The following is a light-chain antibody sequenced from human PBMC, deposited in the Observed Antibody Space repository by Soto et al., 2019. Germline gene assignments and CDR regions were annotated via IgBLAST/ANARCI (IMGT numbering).Light chain of an antibody. J-gene: IGLJ2*01. CDR3: SSYTSSSTQV. Sequence: QSVLTQPASVSGSPGQSITISCTGTSSDVGGYNYVSWYQQHPGKAPKLMIYEVSRRPSGVSDRFSGSKSGNTASLTVSGLQAEDEADYYCSSYTSSSTQVFGGGTKVTVL. CDR2: EVS. V-gene: IGLV2-14*01. CDR1: SSDVGGYNY.